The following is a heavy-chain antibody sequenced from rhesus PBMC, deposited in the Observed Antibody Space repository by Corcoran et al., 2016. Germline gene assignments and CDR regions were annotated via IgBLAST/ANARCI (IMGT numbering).Heavy chain of an antibody. Sequence: QVQLQESGPGVVKPSETLSLTCAVSGGSISDGYRWSWIRQPPGKGLEWIAYLYGRSTSTNNNPSLHSRVTISKDTSKNQFSLKLSSVTAADAAIYYWAREEVGPTAVQFFDYWGQGVLVTVSS. CDR3: AREEVGPTAVQFFDY. V-gene: IGHV4S10*01. J-gene: IGHJ4*01. D-gene: IGHD3-3*01. CDR2: LYGRSTST. CDR1: GGSISDGYR.